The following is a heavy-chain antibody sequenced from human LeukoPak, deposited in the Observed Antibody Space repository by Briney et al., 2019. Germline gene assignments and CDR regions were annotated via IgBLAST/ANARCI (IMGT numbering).Heavy chain of an antibody. CDR2: IYYSGST. J-gene: IGHJ3*02. D-gene: IGHD6-19*01. CDR1: GVSISSYY. V-gene: IGHV4-59*01. Sequence: PSETLSLTCTVSGVSISSYYWSWIRQPPGKGLEWIGYIYYSGSTNYNPSLKSRVTISVDTSKNQFSLKLSSVTAADTAVYYCARVYSSGWYLTPYDAFDIWGQGTMVTVSS. CDR3: ARVYSSGWYLTPYDAFDI.